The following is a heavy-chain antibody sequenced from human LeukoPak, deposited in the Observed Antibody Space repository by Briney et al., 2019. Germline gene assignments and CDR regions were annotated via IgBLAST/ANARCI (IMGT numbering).Heavy chain of an antibody. CDR3: AAANYYYYYYMDV. CDR1: GGTFSSYA. CDR2: IIPIFGTA. J-gene: IGHJ6*03. V-gene: IGHV1-69*05. Sequence: SVKVSCKTSGGTFSSYAISWVRQAPGQGLEWMGRIIPIFGTANYAQKFQGRVTVTTDESTSTAYMELSSLRSEDTAVYYCAAANYYYYYYMDVWGKGTTVTVSS. D-gene: IGHD6-25*01.